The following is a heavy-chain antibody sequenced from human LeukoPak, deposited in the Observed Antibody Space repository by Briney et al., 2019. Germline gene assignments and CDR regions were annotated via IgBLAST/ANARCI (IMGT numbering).Heavy chain of an antibody. CDR2: ISGSGGST. J-gene: IGHJ4*02. V-gene: IGHV3-23*01. CDR1: GFTFSNYA. Sequence: GGSLRLSCAASGFTFSNYAMSWVRQAPGKGLGWVSVISGSGGSTYHADSVKGRFTISRDNSNNTLYLQMNSLRAEDTAIYYCAKVRGAVVAAATNYWGQGTLVTVSS. CDR3: AKVRGAVVAAATNY. D-gene: IGHD2-15*01.